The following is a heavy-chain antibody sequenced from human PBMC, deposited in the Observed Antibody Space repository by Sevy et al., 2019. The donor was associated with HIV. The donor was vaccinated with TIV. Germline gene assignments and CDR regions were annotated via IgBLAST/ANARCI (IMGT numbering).Heavy chain of an antibody. CDR2: IDPDGSRT. CDR3: AKDFDWPSGY. J-gene: IGHJ4*02. D-gene: IGHD3-9*01. V-gene: IGHV3-74*01. CDR1: GFTFSSYW. Sequence: GGCLRLSCEASGFTFSSYWMHWVRQVPGKGLVWVSRIDPDGSRTRYVDSVKGRFTISRDNAKNTLYLQMNSLRGEVTAVYYCAKDFDWPSGYWGQGTLVTVSS.